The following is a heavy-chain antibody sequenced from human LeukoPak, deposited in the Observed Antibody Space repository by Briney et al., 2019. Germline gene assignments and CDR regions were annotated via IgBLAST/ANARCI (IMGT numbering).Heavy chain of an antibody. D-gene: IGHD3-10*01. Sequence: PGGSLRLSCAASRFTFSSYWMSWVRQAPGKGLEWVANIKQDGSGKYYVDSVKGRFTISRDNAKNSLYLQMNSLRAEDTAVYYCARTGSGSYYVRDYWGQGTLVTVSS. V-gene: IGHV3-7*03. CDR3: ARTGSGSYYVRDY. CDR1: RFTFSSYW. CDR2: IKQDGSGK. J-gene: IGHJ4*02.